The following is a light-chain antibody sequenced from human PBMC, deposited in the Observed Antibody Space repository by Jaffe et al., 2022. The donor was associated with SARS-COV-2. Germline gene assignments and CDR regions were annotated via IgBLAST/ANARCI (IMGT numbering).Light chain of an antibody. V-gene: IGKV1-33*01. CDR3: QQYENLPIT. J-gene: IGKJ5*01. CDR1: QDISKY. CDR2: DAS. Sequence: DIQMTQSPFSLSASIGDRVTITCQASQDISKYLNWYQQKPGEAPKLLIYDASNLETGVPSRFSGSGSGTNFTFTISSLQPEDIATYYCQQYENLPITFGQGTRLDIK.